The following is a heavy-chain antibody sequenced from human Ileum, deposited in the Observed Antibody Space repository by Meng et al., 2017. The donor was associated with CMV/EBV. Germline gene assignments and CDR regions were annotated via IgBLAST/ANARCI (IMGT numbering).Heavy chain of an antibody. V-gene: IGHV3-66*01. CDR2: IDSGGST. Sequence: GQLVESGGGLVQPGGSLRLSCAASGFTVNSNYMNWVRQAPGKGLEWVSLIDSGGSTYCADSVKGRFTISRDISKNTMDLQMNSLRVEDTAVYYCAMGWLHSWGQGTLVTVSS. D-gene: IGHD5-12*01. J-gene: IGHJ4*02. CDR3: AMGWLHS. CDR1: GFTVNSNY.